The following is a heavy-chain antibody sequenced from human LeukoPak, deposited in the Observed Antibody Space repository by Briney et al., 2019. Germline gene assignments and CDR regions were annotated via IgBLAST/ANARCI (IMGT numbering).Heavy chain of an antibody. CDR1: GGSFSGYY. CDR3: ARLPPATDLYGSGSYYKEVY. J-gene: IGHJ4*02. Sequence: SETLSLTCAVYGGSFSGYYWSWIRQPPGKGLEWIGEINHSGSTNYNPSLKSRVTISVDTSKNQFSLKLSSVTAADTAVYYCARLPPATDLYGSGSYYKEVYWGQGTLVTVSS. V-gene: IGHV4-34*01. D-gene: IGHD3-10*01. CDR2: INHSGST.